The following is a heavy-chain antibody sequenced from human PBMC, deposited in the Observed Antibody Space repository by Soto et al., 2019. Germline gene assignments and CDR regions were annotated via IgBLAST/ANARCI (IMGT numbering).Heavy chain of an antibody. J-gene: IGHJ1*01. CDR2: ISSSSSTI. Sequence: GGSLRLSCAASGFTFSSYSMNWVRQAPGKGLEWVSYISSSSSTIYYADSVKGRFTISRDNAKNSLYLQMNSLRDEDTAVYYCARDLSSSGWYTGYFQHWGQGTLVTV. V-gene: IGHV3-48*02. D-gene: IGHD6-19*01. CDR1: GFTFSSYS. CDR3: ARDLSSSGWYTGYFQH.